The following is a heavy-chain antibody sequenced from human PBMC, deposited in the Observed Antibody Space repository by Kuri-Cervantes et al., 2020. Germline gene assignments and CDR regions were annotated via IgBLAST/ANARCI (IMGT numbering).Heavy chain of an antibody. D-gene: IGHD3-22*01. V-gene: IGHV3-7*01. CDR1: GFTFSSYW. CDR2: IKQDGSEK. CDR3: ARDNYDSSGYYYKDY. Sequence: GGSLRLSCAASGFTFSSYWMSWVRQAPGKGLEWVANIKQDGSEKYYADSVKGRFTISRDNSKNTLYLQMNSLRAEDTAVYYCARDNYDSSGYYYKDYWGQGTLVTVSS. J-gene: IGHJ4*02.